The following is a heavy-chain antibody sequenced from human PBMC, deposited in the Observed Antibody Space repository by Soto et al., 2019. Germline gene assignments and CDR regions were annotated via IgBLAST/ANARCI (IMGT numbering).Heavy chain of an antibody. D-gene: IGHD3-9*01. CDR1: GYSFTSYW. V-gene: IGHV5-51*01. J-gene: IGHJ3*02. CDR2: IYPGDSDT. CDR3: ASAGGPDYDILTGYYWSDAIGI. Sequence: GESLKISCKGSGYSFTSYWIGWVRQMPGKGLEWMGIIYPGDSDTRYSPSFQGQVTISADKSISTAYLQWGSLKASDTAMYYCASAGGPDYDILTGYYWSDAIGIWGQGIMVTVSS.